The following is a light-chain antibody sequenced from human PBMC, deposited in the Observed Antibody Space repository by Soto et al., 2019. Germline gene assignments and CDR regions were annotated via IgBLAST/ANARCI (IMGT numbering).Light chain of an antibody. CDR3: CSYAGSRTHVL. V-gene: IGLV2-23*02. J-gene: IGLJ2*01. CDR1: SSDIGAYNY. CDR2: EVS. Sequence: QSALTQPASVSGSPGQSITISCTGTSSDIGAYNYVSWHQHHPGKAPKLIIYEVSERPSGVSNRFSGSKSGNTASLTISGLQAEDEAEYYCCSYAGSRTHVLFGGGTKLTVL.